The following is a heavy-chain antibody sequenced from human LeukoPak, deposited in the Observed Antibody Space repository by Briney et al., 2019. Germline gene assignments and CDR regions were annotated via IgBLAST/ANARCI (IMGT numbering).Heavy chain of an antibody. CDR3: ARARPPKLRYFDY. D-gene: IGHD3-9*01. V-gene: IGHV4-34*01. J-gene: IGHJ4*02. CDR1: GFTFSSYE. Sequence: GSLRLSCAASGFTFSSYEMNWIRQPPGKGLEWIGEINHSGSTNYNPSLKSRVTISVDTSKNQFSLKLSSVTAADTAVYYCARARPPKLRYFDYWGQGTLVTVSS. CDR2: INHSGST.